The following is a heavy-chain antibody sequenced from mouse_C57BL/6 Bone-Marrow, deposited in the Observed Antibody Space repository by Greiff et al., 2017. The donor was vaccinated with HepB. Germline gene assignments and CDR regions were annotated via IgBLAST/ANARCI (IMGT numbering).Heavy chain of an antibody. CDR3: ARTPYYYGVEGGYFDV. J-gene: IGHJ1*03. Sequence: EVQLQESGPVLVKPGASVKMSCKASGYTFTDYYMNWVKQSHGKSLEWIGVINPYNGGTSYNQKFKGKATLTVDKSSSTAYMELNSLTSEDSAVYYCARTPYYYGVEGGYFDVWGTGTTVTVSS. D-gene: IGHD1-1*01. CDR1: GYTFTDYY. CDR2: INPYNGGT. V-gene: IGHV1-19*01.